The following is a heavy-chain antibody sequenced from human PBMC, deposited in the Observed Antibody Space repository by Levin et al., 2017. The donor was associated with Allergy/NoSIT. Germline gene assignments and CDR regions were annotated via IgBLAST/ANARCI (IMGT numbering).Heavy chain of an antibody. Sequence: SETLSLTCAVYGGSFSGYYWSWIRQPPGKGLEWIGEINHSGSTNYNPSLKSRVTISVDTSKNQFSLKLSSVTAADTAVYYCARARLRYFTPDYWGQGTLVTVSS. CDR1: GGSFSGYY. CDR2: INHSGST. V-gene: IGHV4-34*01. CDR3: ARARLRYFTPDY. J-gene: IGHJ4*02. D-gene: IGHD3-9*01.